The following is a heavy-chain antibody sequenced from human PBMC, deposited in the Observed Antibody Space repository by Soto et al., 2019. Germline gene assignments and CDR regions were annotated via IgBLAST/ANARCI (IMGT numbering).Heavy chain of an antibody. CDR1: GFTFSGFD. CDR2: IGTAGDT. J-gene: IGHJ4*02. V-gene: IGHV3-13*01. CDR3: AKSQEIGTHFFDS. Sequence: GGSLRLSCEASGFTFSGFDMHWVRRPTGKGLEWVSSIGTAGDTYYAVSVKGRFTISRDNAKNSLSLQMNSLRAGDMAVYFCAKSQEIGTHFFDSWGQGTQVTVSS. D-gene: IGHD6-13*01.